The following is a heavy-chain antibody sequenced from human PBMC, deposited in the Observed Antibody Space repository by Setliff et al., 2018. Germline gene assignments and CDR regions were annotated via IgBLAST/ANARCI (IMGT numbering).Heavy chain of an antibody. CDR1: GGSISSSNW. Sequence: NPSETLSLTCAVSGGSISSSNWWSWVRQPPGKGLEWIGEIYHSGSTNYNPSLKSRVTISVDKSKNQFSLKLSSVTAADTAVYYCAREGLTIFGVVIRRNYFDYWGQGTLVTVSS. V-gene: IGHV4-4*02. J-gene: IGHJ4*02. CDR2: IYHSGST. CDR3: AREGLTIFGVVIRRNYFDY. D-gene: IGHD3-3*01.